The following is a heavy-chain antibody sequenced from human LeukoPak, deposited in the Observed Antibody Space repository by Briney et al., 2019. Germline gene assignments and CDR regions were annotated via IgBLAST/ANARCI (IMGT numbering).Heavy chain of an antibody. D-gene: IGHD1-14*01. CDR1: GFTFSSYA. J-gene: IGHJ4*02. Sequence: GGSLRLSCAASGFTFSSYAMTWVRQAPGKVLEWVSAISGSGGSTYYADSVKGRFTISRDNSKNTLYLQMNSLRAEDTAVYYCAKETVSSPPYYCDYWGQGTLVTVSS. CDR2: ISGSGGST. CDR3: AKETVSSPPYYCDY. V-gene: IGHV3-23*01.